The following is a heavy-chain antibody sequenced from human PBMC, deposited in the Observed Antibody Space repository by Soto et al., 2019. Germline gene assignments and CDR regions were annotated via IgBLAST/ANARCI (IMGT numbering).Heavy chain of an antibody. V-gene: IGHV3-74*01. J-gene: IGHJ6*04. CDR3: ARGWFGPDV. Sequence: EVQLVESGGGLVQPGGSLRLSCAASGFTLSGRSMHWVRQAPGKGLVWVSGIDNAGTDSTYADSVKGRFTSSRDNAKNMLYLQMNSLRVWDTAVYYCARGWFGPDVWGKGTTVTVSS. CDR1: GFTLSGRS. CDR2: IDNAGTDS. D-gene: IGHD3-10*01.